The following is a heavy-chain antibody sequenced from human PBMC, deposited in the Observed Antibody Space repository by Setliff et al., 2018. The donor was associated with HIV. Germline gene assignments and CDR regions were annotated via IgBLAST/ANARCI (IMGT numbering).Heavy chain of an antibody. J-gene: IGHJ4*02. CDR2: INPNNGGT. CDR3: ARAYYYGSGYKFFPGLPDY. D-gene: IGHD3-22*01. Sequence: ASVKVSCKASGYTFTGYDMHWVRQAPGQGLEWMGWINPNNGGTNYAQKFQGSVTMTRDTSISTAYMELSRLRSDDTAVYYCARAYYYGSGYKFFPGLPDYWGQGTQVTVSS. CDR1: GYTFTGYD. V-gene: IGHV1-2*02.